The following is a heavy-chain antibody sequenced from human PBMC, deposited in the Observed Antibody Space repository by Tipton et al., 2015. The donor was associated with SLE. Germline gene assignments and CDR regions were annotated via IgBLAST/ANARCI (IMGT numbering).Heavy chain of an antibody. V-gene: IGHV4-34*09. Sequence: TLSLTCAVYGGSFSGYYWSWIRQPPGKGLEWIGYIYYSGNTYYNPSLKSRITISVDTSTNQFSLKLNSVTAADTAVYYCARWGSFYYYMDVWGKGTTVTVSS. CDR3: ARWGSFYYYMDV. CDR1: GGSFSGYY. D-gene: IGHD3-16*02. J-gene: IGHJ6*03. CDR2: IYYSGNT.